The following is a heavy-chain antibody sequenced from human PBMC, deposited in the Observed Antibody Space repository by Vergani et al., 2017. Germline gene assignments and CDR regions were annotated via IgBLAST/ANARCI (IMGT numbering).Heavy chain of an antibody. Sequence: QVQLVQSGAEVKKPGSSVKVSCKASGGTFSSYTISWVRQAPGQGLEWMGRIIPILGIANYAQKFQGRVTITADKSTSTAYMELSSLRSEDTAVYYCARGDVDTAMGPDYWGQGTLVTVSS. D-gene: IGHD5-18*01. J-gene: IGHJ4*02. CDR1: GGTFSSYT. V-gene: IGHV1-69*02. CDR2: IIPILGIA. CDR3: ARGDVDTAMGPDY.